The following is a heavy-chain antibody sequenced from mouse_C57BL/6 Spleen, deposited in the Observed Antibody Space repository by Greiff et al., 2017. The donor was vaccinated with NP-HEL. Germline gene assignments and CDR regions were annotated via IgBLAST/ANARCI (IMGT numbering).Heavy chain of an antibody. CDR3: AREGGYDYPFAY. V-gene: IGHV1-72*01. J-gene: IGHJ3*01. Sequence: QVQLKQPGAELVKPGASVKLSCKASGYTFTSYWMHWVKQRPGRGLEWIGRIDPNSGGTKYNEKFKSKATLTVDKPSSTAYMQLSSLTSEDSAVYYCAREGGYDYPFAYWGQGTLVTVSA. CDR1: GYTFTSYW. CDR2: IDPNSGGT. D-gene: IGHD2-4*01.